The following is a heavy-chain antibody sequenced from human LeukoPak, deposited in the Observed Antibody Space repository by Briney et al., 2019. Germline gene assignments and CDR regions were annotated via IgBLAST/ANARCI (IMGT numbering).Heavy chain of an antibody. CDR2: INSDGIST. CDR1: GFTFSGYW. Sequence: GGSLRLSCAASGFTFSGYWMHWVRQAPGKGLVWVSRINSDGISTSYADSVKGRFTISRDNAKNSLYLQMNSLRAEDTALYYCAKGPYYYDSSGFVDYFDYWGQGTLVTVSS. J-gene: IGHJ4*02. CDR3: AKGPYYYDSSGFVDYFDY. D-gene: IGHD3-22*01. V-gene: IGHV3-74*01.